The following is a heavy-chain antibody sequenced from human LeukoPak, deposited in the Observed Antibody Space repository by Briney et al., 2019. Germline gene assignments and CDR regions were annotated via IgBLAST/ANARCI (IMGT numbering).Heavy chain of an antibody. D-gene: IGHD3-22*01. CDR3: ATPLDYYDSSGYHQGGD. J-gene: IGHJ4*02. Sequence: GGSLRLSCAASGFTFSSHWMTWVRQAPGKGLERVANIKEDGSKKNYVDSVKGRFTISRDNAKNSLYLQMNSLRAEDTAVYHCATPLDYYDSSGYHQGGDWGQGTLVTVSS. CDR1: GFTFSSHW. V-gene: IGHV3-7*03. CDR2: IKEDGSKK.